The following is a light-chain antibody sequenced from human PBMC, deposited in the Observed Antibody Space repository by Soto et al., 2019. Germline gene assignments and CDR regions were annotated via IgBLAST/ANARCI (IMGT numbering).Light chain of an antibody. CDR1: QDIRNF. Sequence: DIQMTQSPTSLSASVGDRVTITCRASQDIRNFVAWYQQKPGKAPKLLIYAASTLQSGVPSRFSGRRSGTDFTLSINSLQPEDVPTYSCQKYSSVPVFGPGTKAEIK. CDR3: QKYSSVPV. CDR2: AAS. J-gene: IGKJ3*01. V-gene: IGKV1-27*01.